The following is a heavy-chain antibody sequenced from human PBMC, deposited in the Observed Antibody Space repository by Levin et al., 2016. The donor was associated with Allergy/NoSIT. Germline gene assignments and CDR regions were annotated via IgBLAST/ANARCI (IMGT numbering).Heavy chain of an antibody. D-gene: IGHD5-24*01. J-gene: IGHJ6*02. CDR3: ARLLETKGQPNLVNYYYGMDV. V-gene: IGHV5-51*01. Sequence: VRQMPGKGLEWMGIIYPGDSDTRYSPSFQGQVTISADKSISTAYLQWSSLKASDTAMYYCARLLETKGQPNLVNYYYGMDVWGQGTTVTVSS. CDR2: IYPGDSDT.